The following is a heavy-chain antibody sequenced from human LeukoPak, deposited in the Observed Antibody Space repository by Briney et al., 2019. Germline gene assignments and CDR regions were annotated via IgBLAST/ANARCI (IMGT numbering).Heavy chain of an antibody. CDR1: GFTFDDYA. D-gene: IGHD4-23*01. V-gene: IGHV3-9*01. CDR3: AKSFGGSDAFDI. CDR2: ISWSSGSI. Sequence: GGSLRLSCAASGFTFDDYAMHWVRQAPGKGLEWVSSISWSSGSIGYADSVKGRFTISRDNAKNSLYLQMNSLRAEDTALYYCAKSFGGSDAFDIWGQGTMVTVSS. J-gene: IGHJ3*02.